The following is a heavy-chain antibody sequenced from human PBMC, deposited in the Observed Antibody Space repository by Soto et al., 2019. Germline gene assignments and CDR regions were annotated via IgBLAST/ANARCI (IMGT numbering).Heavy chain of an antibody. CDR1: GGSISGYC. CDR3: ARVWIVGATMWFDP. V-gene: IGHV4-59*01. CDR2: IYYSGST. J-gene: IGHJ5*02. Sequence: KTSETRSLTCSVSGGSISGYCWSGSGQPPGKGLEWIGYIYYSGSTNYNPSLKSRVTISVDTSKNQFSLKLSSVTAADTAVYYCARVWIVGATMWFDPWGQGTLVTVSS. D-gene: IGHD1-26*01.